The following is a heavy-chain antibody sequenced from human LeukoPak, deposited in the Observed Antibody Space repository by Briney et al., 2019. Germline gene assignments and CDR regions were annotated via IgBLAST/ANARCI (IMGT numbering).Heavy chain of an antibody. Sequence: GGSLRLSCAASGFTFSSYSMNWVRQAPGKGLEWVSSISSSSSYIYYADSVKGRFTISRDNAKNSLYLQMNSLRAEDTAVYYCARERLRFLEWLLYDFDYWGQGTLVTASS. CDR2: ISSSSSYI. J-gene: IGHJ4*02. CDR1: GFTFSSYS. CDR3: ARERLRFLEWLLYDFDY. D-gene: IGHD3-3*01. V-gene: IGHV3-21*01.